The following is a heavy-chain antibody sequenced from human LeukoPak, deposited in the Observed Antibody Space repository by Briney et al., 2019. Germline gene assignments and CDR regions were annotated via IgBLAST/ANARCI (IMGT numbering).Heavy chain of an antibody. CDR1: GGSISSYY. D-gene: IGHD1-26*01. CDR2: IYYSGST. CDR3: ARTTSSGSYYFDY. Sequence: SETLSLTCTVSGGSISSYYWSWIRQPPGKGLEWIGYIYYSGSTNYNPSLTSRVTISVDTSKNQFSLKLSSVTAADTAVYYCARTTSSGSYYFDYWGQGTLVTVSS. V-gene: IGHV4-59*01. J-gene: IGHJ4*02.